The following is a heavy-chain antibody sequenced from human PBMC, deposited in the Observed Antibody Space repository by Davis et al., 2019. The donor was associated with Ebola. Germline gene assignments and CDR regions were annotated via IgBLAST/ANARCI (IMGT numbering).Heavy chain of an antibody. CDR3: ASTFWDYGMDV. Sequence: GESLKISCAASGFTFSDYYMSWIRQAPGKGLEWVSYISGSGSTIYYADSVKGRFTISRDNAKNSLYLQMNSLRAEDTAVYYCASTFWDYGMDVWGQGTTVTVSS. J-gene: IGHJ6*02. D-gene: IGHD2/OR15-2a*01. CDR1: GFTFSDYY. V-gene: IGHV3-11*01. CDR2: ISGSGSTI.